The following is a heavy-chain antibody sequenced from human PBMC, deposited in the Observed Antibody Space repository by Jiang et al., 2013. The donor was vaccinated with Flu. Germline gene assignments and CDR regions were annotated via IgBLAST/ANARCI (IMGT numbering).Heavy chain of an antibody. CDR1: RYSINSGYY. CDR3: AVGQWALSPFDY. V-gene: IGHV4-38-2*02. D-gene: IGHD1-26*01. Sequence: LLKPSETLSLTCTVSRYSINSGYYWGWIRQPPGKGLEWIGSIYLSGSTHYNPSLKSRVTISVDTSKNQFSLKLSSVTAADTAVYYCAVGQWALSPFDYWGQGTLVTVSS. CDR2: IYLSGST. J-gene: IGHJ4*02.